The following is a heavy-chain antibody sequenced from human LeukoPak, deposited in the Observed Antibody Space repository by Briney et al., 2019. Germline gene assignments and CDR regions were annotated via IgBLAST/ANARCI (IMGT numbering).Heavy chain of an antibody. CDR1: GFTFSNYE. CDR2: ISNGGGSI. Sequence: PGGSLRLSCAASGFTFSNYEMNWVRQAPGKGLEWVSYISNGGGSIYYADSVKGRFTISRDNAKNSLYLQMNSLRAEDMAVYYCATVGRAARPGYLGQGILVTVSS. CDR3: ATVGRAARPGY. V-gene: IGHV3-48*03. D-gene: IGHD6-6*01. J-gene: IGHJ4*02.